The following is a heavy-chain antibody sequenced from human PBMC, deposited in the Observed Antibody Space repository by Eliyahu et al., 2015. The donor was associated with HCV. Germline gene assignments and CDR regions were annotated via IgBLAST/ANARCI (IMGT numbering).Heavy chain of an antibody. J-gene: IGHJ6*02. CDR1: GGSISSDY. D-gene: IGHD2-15*01. V-gene: IGHV4-59*01. Sequence: ETLSLTCTVSGGSISSDYWSWIRQPPGKGLEWIGYMYYSGSTNYNPSLKSRVSISVDTSNNQFSLKLSSVTAADTAVYYCARGRGYCSGGSCYSPYYYGMDVWGQGTTVTVSS. CDR3: ARGRGYCSGGSCYSPYYYGMDV. CDR2: MYYSGST.